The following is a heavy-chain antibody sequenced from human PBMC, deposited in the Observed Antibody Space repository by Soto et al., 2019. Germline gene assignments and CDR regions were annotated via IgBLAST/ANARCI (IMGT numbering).Heavy chain of an antibody. J-gene: IGHJ4*02. CDR2: IYYTGTT. CDR3: AMVRRTEAEGLSLDS. Sequence: SEKLSLTCAVSGDSINNSYWSWIRQPPGKRLEWIGNIYYTGTTTYNPSLESRVTMSVDTSKNQFSLKLNSVDAADTAVYYCAMVRRTEAEGLSLDSWGLGILVTV. D-gene: IGHD6-13*01. V-gene: IGHV4-59*01. CDR1: GDSINNSY.